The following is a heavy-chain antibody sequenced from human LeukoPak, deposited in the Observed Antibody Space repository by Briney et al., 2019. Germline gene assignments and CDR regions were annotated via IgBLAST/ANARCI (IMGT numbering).Heavy chain of an antibody. V-gene: IGHV4-59*08. CDR3: ARGAVRTPFDY. D-gene: IGHD6-19*01. Sequence: PSQTLSLTCTVSGGSISSYYWSWIRQPPGKGLEWIGYIYYSGSTNYNPSLKSRVTISVDTSKNQFSLKLSSVTAADTAVYYCARGAVRTPFDYWGQGTLVTVSS. J-gene: IGHJ4*02. CDR1: GGSISSYY. CDR2: IYYSGST.